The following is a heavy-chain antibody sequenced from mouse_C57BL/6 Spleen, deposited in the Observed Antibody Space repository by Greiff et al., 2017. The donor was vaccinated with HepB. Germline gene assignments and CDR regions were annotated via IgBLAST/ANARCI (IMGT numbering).Heavy chain of an antibody. J-gene: IGHJ3*01. Sequence: VQLQQSGAELVRPGSSVKLSCKASGYTFTSYWMHWVKQRPIQGLEWIGNIDPSDSETHYNQKFKDKATLTVDKSSSTAYLQLSSLTSEDPAVYYCAREWVYDVYHRFAYWGQGTPVTVSA. CDR3: AREWVYDVYHRFAY. CDR1: GYTFTSYW. D-gene: IGHD2-3*01. V-gene: IGHV1-52*01. CDR2: IDPSDSET.